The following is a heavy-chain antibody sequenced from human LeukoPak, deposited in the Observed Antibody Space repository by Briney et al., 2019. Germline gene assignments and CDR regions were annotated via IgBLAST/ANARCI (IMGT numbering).Heavy chain of an antibody. CDR3: ARATRDCSSASCYNY. CDR2: MNPNSGNT. D-gene: IGHD2-2*02. CDR1: GYTFTSYD. V-gene: IGHV1-8*01. J-gene: IGHJ4*02. Sequence: ASVTVSCKASGYTFTSYDINWVRQATGQGLEWMGWMNPNSGNTGYAQKFQGRVTMTRNTPISTAYVELSSLGSEDTAVYYCARATRDCSSASCYNYWGQGTLVTVSS.